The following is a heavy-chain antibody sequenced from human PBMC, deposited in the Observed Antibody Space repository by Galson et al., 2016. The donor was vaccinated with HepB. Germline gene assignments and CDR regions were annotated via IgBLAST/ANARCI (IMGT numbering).Heavy chain of an antibody. CDR1: GFTFTNHS. J-gene: IGHJ3*01. Sequence: SLRLSCAASGFTFTNHSMNWVRQAPGKGLEWVSSVTSRSNYKFYADSVNGRFTVSRDNAKNSVYLQMNSLRVEDTAIYFCVRGRATGRGPLSFVWGQGTLVTVSS. V-gene: IGHV3-21*06. CDR2: VTSRSNYK. D-gene: IGHD1-26*01. CDR3: VRGRATGRGPLSFV.